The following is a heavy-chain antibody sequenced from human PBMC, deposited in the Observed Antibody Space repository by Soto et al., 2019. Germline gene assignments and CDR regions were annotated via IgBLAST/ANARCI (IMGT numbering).Heavy chain of an antibody. J-gene: IGHJ5*02. CDR2: IIPIFGTA. CDR3: AGQPRYGEETWFDP. Sequence: QVQLVQSGAEVKKPGSSVKVSCKASGGTFSSYAISWVRQAPGQGLEWMGGIIPIFGTANYAEKFQGRVTITAEESTSTAYMEMRSLRSEDTAVYYCAGQPRYGEETWFDPWGQGTLVSVS. V-gene: IGHV1-69*01. D-gene: IGHD4-17*01. CDR1: GGTFSSYA.